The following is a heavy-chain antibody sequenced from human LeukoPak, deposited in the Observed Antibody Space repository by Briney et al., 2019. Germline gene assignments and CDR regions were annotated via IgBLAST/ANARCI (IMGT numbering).Heavy chain of an antibody. V-gene: IGHV3-48*01. Sequence: PGGSLRLSCAASGFTFSSYSMNWVRQAPGKGLEWVSYISSSSSTIYYAESVKGRFTISRDNAKNSLYLQMNSLRAEDTAVYYCARGWELLSAFDIWGQRTMVTVSS. CDR3: ARGWELLSAFDI. CDR1: GFTFSSYS. CDR2: ISSSSSTI. D-gene: IGHD1-26*01. J-gene: IGHJ3*02.